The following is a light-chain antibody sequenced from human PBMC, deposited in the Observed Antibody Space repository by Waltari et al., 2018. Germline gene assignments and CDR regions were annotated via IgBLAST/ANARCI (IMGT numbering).Light chain of an antibody. CDR2: TAS. Sequence: DIQMTQSPSSLSASVGDRVTITCRAGQSISRFLNWYQQKPGEAPKLLIYTASSLQSGVPSRFSGSGSGTDCTLTISSLQPEDFATYYCQHSYRPPYIFGQGTKLEIK. CDR3: QHSYRPPYI. CDR1: QSISRF. V-gene: IGKV1-39*01. J-gene: IGKJ2*01.